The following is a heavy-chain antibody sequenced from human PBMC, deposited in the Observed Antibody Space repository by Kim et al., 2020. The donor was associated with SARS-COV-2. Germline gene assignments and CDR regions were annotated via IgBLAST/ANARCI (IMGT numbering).Heavy chain of an antibody. CDR2: IKQDGSET. Sequence: GGSLRLSCAASGFTFSNYWMTWVRQAPGKGLEWVANIKQDGSETYYVDSVKGRFTISRDNAKNSLYLQMNSLRAEDTAVYYCARAYGWGSFRSPPPYWG. D-gene: IGHD3-10*01. J-gene: IGHJ4*01. CDR1: GFTFSNYW. CDR3: ARAYGWGSFRSPPPY. V-gene: IGHV3-7*01.